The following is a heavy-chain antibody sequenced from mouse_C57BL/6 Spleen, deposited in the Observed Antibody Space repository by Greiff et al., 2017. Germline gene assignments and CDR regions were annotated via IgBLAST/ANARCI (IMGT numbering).Heavy chain of an antibody. J-gene: IGHJ1*03. V-gene: IGHV5-17*01. CDR1: GFTFSDYG. CDR2: ISSGSSTN. D-gene: IGHD2-5*01. Sequence: EVQLVESGGGLVKPGASLKLSCAASGFTFSDYGMHWVRQAPEQGLEWFAYISSGSSTNNYADTMKGRFTISRDSTKNTLFLQMTSLRSEDTAMDCSARATIVTRYFDVWGTGTTVTVSS. CDR3: ARATIVTRYFDV.